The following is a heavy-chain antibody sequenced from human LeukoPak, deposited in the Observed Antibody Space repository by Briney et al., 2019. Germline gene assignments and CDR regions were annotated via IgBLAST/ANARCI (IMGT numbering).Heavy chain of an antibody. V-gene: IGHV1-2*02. CDR3: ARDHVSGIFGVVWTAYDY. D-gene: IGHD3-3*01. Sequence: ASVKVSCKASGYTFTGYYMHWVRQAPGQGLEWMGWIIPNSGGTSYAQKFQGRVTMTRDTSISTAYMELSRLRSDDTAVYYCARDHVSGIFGVVWTAYDYWGQGTLVTVSS. J-gene: IGHJ4*02. CDR2: IIPNSGGT. CDR1: GYTFTGYY.